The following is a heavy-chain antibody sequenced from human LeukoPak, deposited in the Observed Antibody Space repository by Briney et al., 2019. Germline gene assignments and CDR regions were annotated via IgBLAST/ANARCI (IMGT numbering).Heavy chain of an antibody. V-gene: IGHV4-34*01. CDR1: GGSFSGYY. Sequence: PSETLSLTCAVYGGSFSGYYCSWIRQPPGKGLEWIGEINHSGSTNYNPSLKSRVTISVDTSKNQFSLKLSSVTAADTAVYYCARLRLPLSVTTPRINWYFDLWGRGTPVTVSS. CDR3: ARLRLPLSVTTPRINWYFDL. D-gene: IGHD4-17*01. CDR2: INHSGST. J-gene: IGHJ2*01.